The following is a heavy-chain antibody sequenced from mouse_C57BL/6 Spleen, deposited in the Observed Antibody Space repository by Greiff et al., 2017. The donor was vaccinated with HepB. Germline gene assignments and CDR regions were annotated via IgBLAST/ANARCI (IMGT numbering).Heavy chain of an antibody. Sequence: DVMLVESGGGLVKPGGSLKLSCAASGFTFSDYGMHWVRQAPEKGLEWVAYISSCSSTIYYADTVKGRFTISRDNAKNTLFLQMTSLRSEDTAMYCCAPALDAMDYWGQGTSVTVSS. D-gene: IGHD4-1*01. CDR1: GFTFSDYG. CDR2: ISSCSSTI. V-gene: IGHV5-17*01. J-gene: IGHJ4*01. CDR3: APALDAMDY.